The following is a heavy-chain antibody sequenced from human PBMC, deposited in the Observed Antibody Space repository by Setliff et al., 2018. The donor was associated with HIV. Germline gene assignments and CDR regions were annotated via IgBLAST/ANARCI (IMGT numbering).Heavy chain of an antibody. CDR1: GGSISRSSYY. D-gene: IGHD6-13*01. V-gene: IGHV4-39*07. CDR2: IFYSGHT. J-gene: IGHJ4*02. CDR3: ARYATGHSSPIDY. Sequence: SETLSLTCTVSGGSISRSSYYWAWIRQPPGKGLEWIGNIFYSGHTFYNPSLRSRVTISVDTSKNQFSLKLTSLTAADTAVYYCARYATGHSSPIDYWGQGILVTVSS.